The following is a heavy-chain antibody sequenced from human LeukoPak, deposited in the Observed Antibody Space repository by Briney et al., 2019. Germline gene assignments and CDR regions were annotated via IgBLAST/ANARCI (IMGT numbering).Heavy chain of an antibody. CDR2: IYYSGST. D-gene: IGHD1-26*01. CDR1: GGSISSSSYY. V-gene: IGHV4-39*07. CDR3: ARETSGSHGFDY. J-gene: IGHJ4*02. Sequence: SETLSHTCTVSGGSISSSSYYWGWIRQPPGKGLEWIGSIYYSGSTYYNPSLKSRVTISGDTSKNQFSLKLNSVTAADTAVYYCARETSGSHGFDYWGQGTLVTVSS.